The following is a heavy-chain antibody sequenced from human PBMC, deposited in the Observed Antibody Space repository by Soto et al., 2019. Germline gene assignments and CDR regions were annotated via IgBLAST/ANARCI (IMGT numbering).Heavy chain of an antibody. CDR3: ARADGYSSTGGLFDP. Sequence: QVQLQESGPGLVKPSQTVSLTCTVSGGSISSGYYYWSWIRQHPGKGLEWIGYIYYSGTTYYNPSLKSRVTISVDTSKNQFSLKLTSVTAADTAVYYCARADGYSSTGGLFDPWGQGTLVTVSS. CDR1: GGSISSGYYY. D-gene: IGHD6-13*01. V-gene: IGHV4-31*03. J-gene: IGHJ5*02. CDR2: IYYSGTT.